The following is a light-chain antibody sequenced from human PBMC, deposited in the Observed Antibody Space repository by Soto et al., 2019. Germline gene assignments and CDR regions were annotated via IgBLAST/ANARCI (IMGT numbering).Light chain of an antibody. CDR1: GSDVGAYNL. V-gene: IGLV2-23*02. Sequence: QCALTQPASVSGSPGQSIPISCAGTGSDVGAYNLVSWYQQHPGKAPQLIICEVNTRPSGISNRFSGSKSGDTASLTISGLQAEDEADYFCCSYAGTVAYVFGTGTKVTVL. CDR3: CSYAGTVAYV. J-gene: IGLJ1*01. CDR2: EVN.